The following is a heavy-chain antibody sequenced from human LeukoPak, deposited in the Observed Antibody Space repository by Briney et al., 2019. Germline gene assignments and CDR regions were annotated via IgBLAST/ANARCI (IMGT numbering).Heavy chain of an antibody. CDR2: ISGSGGST. Sequence: SGGSLRLSCAASGFTFSSYAMSWVRQAPGKGLEWVSAISGSGGSTYYADSVKGRFTISRDNSKNTVYLQMNSLRAEDTAVYYCARGSKTAGTIYSFDYWGQGTLVTVSS. CDR1: GFTFSSYA. J-gene: IGHJ4*02. D-gene: IGHD6-13*01. V-gene: IGHV3-23*01. CDR3: ARGSKTAGTIYSFDY.